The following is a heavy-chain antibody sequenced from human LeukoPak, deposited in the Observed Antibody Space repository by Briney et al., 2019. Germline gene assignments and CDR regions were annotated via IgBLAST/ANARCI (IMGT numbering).Heavy chain of an antibody. CDR3: ARLTVTPSEGDV. J-gene: IGHJ6*04. Sequence: GGSLRLSCAASGFTFSSYDMTWVRQAPGKGLEWVSYISSSGSTIYYADSVKGRFTISRDNAKNSLYLQMNSLRAEDTAVYYCARLTVTPSEGDVWGKGTTVTISS. V-gene: IGHV3-48*03. D-gene: IGHD4-17*01. CDR2: ISSSGSTI. CDR1: GFTFSSYD.